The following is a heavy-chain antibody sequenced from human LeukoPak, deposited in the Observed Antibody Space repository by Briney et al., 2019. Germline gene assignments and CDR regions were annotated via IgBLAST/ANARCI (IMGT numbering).Heavy chain of an antibody. J-gene: IGHJ5*02. CDR2: INPNSGGS. D-gene: IGHD3-10*01. CDR3: ARDALEEVRGVVGS. Sequence: ASVTVSFKTSGYTFNAYYMHWVRQAPGQGLEWMGWINPNSGGSNYAQKFQGRVTMTSDTSISTGYMELSRLTSDDTAVYYCARDALEEVRGVVGSWGQGTLVTVSS. CDR1: GYTFNAYY. V-gene: IGHV1-2*02.